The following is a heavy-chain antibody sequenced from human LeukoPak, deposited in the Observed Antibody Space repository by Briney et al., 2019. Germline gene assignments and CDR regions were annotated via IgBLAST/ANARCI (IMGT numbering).Heavy chain of an antibody. V-gene: IGHV3-53*01. CDR1: GFTVSSNY. Sequence: GGSLRLSCAASGFTVSSNYMSCVRQAPGKGLEWVAVLYSGGSTYYADSVKARFTISRDNSKNTLYLQMNSLRAEDRAVYYCASLSWWGQGTLVTVSS. CDR3: ASLSW. CDR2: LYSGGST. J-gene: IGHJ4*02. D-gene: IGHD3-16*02.